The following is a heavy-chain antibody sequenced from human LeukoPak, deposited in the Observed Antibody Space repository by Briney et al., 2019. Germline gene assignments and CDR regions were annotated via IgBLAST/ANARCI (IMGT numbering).Heavy chain of an antibody. Sequence: ASVKVSCKASGYTFTGYYMHWVRQAPGQGLEWMGWINPNSGGTNYAQKFQGRVTMTRDTSISTAYMELSRLRSDDTAVYYCARGRLGSGYYYFDYWGQGTLVTVSS. J-gene: IGHJ4*02. CDR2: INPNSGGT. D-gene: IGHD3-3*01. CDR3: ARGRLGSGYYYFDY. V-gene: IGHV1-2*02. CDR1: GYTFTGYY.